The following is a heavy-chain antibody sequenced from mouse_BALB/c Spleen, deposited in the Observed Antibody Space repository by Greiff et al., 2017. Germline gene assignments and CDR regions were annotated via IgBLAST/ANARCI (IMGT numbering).Heavy chain of an antibody. J-gene: IGHJ2*01. CDR1: GFTFSSFG. CDR3: ARCYDYDYFDY. Sequence: EVKLVESGGGLVQPGGSRKLSCAASGFTFSSFGMHWVRQAPEKGLEWVAYISSGSSTIYYADTVKGRFTISRDNPKNTLFLQMTSLRSEDTAMYYCARCYDYDYFDYWGQGTTLTVSS. CDR2: ISSGSSTI. V-gene: IGHV5-17*02. D-gene: IGHD2-4*01.